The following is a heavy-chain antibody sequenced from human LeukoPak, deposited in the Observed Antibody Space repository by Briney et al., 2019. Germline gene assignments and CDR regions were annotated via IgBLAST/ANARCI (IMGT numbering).Heavy chain of an antibody. CDR2: IYSGGST. D-gene: IGHD3-22*01. V-gene: IGHV3-53*04. CDR1: GFTVSSNY. J-gene: IGHJ2*01. CDR3: ARERQNYYDSSGSPYWYFDL. Sequence: PGGSLRLSCAASGFTVSSNYMSWVRQAPGKGLEWVSVIYSGGSTYYADSVKGRFTISRHNSKNTLYLQMNSLRAEDTAVYYCARERQNYYDSSGSPYWYFDLWGRGTLVTVSS.